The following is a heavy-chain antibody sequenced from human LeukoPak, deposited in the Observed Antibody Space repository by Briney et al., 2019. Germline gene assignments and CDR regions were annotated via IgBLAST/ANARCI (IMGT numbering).Heavy chain of an antibody. V-gene: IGHV4-39*07. CDR1: GGSISSGSYY. D-gene: IGHD2/OR15-2a*01. CDR3: VKALPFSD. CDR2: VYHTGST. J-gene: IGHJ4*02. Sequence: SETLSLTCTVSGGSISSGSYYWDWIRQPPGKSLEWIGSVYHTGSTSYNPSLKRRVTISVDTSTNQFSLKLTSLTAADTAVYYCVKALPFSDWGQGTLVAVSS.